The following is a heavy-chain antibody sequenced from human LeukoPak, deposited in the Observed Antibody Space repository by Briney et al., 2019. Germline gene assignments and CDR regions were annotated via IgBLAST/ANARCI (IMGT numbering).Heavy chain of an antibody. V-gene: IGHV5-51*01. CDR3: ARLTYYDFWSGYYGHYYYYYMDV. D-gene: IGHD3-3*01. J-gene: IGHJ6*03. CDR1: GYHFSNYW. CDR2: IYPDDSDA. Sequence: GESLKISFQGSGYHFSNYWVAWVRQMPGKGLEWMGIIYPDDSDARYSPSFQGQVTLSADKSISTAYLQWSSLKASDTAMYYCARLTYYDFWSGYYGHYYYYYMDVWGKGTTVTVSS.